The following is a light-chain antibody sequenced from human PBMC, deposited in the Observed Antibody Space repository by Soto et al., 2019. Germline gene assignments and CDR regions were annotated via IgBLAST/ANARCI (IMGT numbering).Light chain of an antibody. CDR2: GAS. V-gene: IGKV3-20*01. CDR3: QQFGSSPYT. J-gene: IGKJ2*01. Sequence: EIVLTQSPGTLSLSPGERATLSCRASQSVSSTFLAWYQQRPGQAPRIVIFGASNRATGIPDRFSGSGSGTDFTLTISRLEPEDFAVYYCQQFGSSPYTFGPGTKLEI. CDR1: QSVSSTF.